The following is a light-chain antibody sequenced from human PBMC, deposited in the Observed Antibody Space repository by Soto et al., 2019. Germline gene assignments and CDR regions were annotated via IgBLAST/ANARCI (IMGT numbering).Light chain of an antibody. V-gene: IGKV1-39*01. Sequence: DIQMTQSPSSLSASVGDRVTITCRASYNIRNSLNWYQQKPGKAPHLLIIGASTLHEGVPSRFSGSGSGTEFTLTISSVQPEDFAIYYCQQTHSAPRTFGQGTRLDIK. CDR1: YNIRNS. CDR2: GAS. CDR3: QQTHSAPRT. J-gene: IGKJ1*01.